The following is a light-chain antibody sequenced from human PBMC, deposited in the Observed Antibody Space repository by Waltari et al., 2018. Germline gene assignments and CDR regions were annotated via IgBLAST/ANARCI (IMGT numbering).Light chain of an antibody. CDR3: QPYEQSLWT. CDR2: GIS. CDR1: QSVTDSQ. V-gene: IGKV3-20*01. J-gene: IGKJ1*01. Sequence: IVVTQSPATMSLSPGEEATLYCRTSQSVTDSQLAWYQQRPGRAPRLLIYGISKRATGIPDRFSGGGSATFFTLTIRRLESEDFAMYYCQPYEQSLWTFGQGTRVDIK.